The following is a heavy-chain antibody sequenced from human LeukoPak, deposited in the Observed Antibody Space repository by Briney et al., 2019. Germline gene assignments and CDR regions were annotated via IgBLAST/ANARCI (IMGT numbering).Heavy chain of an antibody. D-gene: IGHD1-1*01. J-gene: IGHJ5*02. CDR1: GGTFSSYA. CDR2: IIPIFGTA. CDR3: ARTTTGTTYNWFDP. Sequence: ASVKVSCKASGGTFSSYAISWVRQAPGQGLEWMGGIIPIFGTANYAQKFQGRVTITGDESTSTAYMELSSLRSEDTAVYYCARTTTGTTYNWFDPWGQGTLVVVSS. V-gene: IGHV1-69*13.